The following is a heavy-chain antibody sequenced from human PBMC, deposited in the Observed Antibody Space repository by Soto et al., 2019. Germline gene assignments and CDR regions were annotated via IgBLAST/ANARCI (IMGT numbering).Heavy chain of an antibody. J-gene: IGHJ4*02. D-gene: IGHD3-16*01. CDR3: ARGDYYGKSDY. V-gene: IGHV4-59*11. CDR2: IYYSGST. CDR1: GASIGSHY. Sequence: ETLSLTCPVSGASIGSHYWSWVRQPPGKGLEWIGYIYYSGSTSYNPSLKSRVTMSVDTSKNQFSLRLSSVTAADTAVYYCARGDYYGKSDYWGQGTPVTVYS.